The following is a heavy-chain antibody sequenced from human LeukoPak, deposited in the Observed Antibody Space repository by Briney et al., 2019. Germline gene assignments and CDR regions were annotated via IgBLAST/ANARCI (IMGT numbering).Heavy chain of an antibody. J-gene: IGHJ5*01. CDR3: ARGPQYSGSYYWLGS. V-gene: IGHV1-2*02. D-gene: IGHD1-26*01. Sequence: ASVKVSCKASGYTFTGYYMHWVRQAPGQGLEWMGWINPNSGGTNYAQKFQGRVTMTRDTSISTAYMELSRLRSDDTAVYYCARGPQYSGSYYWLGSWGQGTLVTVSS. CDR2: INPNSGGT. CDR1: GYTFTGYY.